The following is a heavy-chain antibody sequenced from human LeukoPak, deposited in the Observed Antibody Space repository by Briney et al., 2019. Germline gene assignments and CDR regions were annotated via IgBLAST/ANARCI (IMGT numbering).Heavy chain of an antibody. CDR3: ALWDYYAMDV. CDR1: GYTFTDYY. V-gene: IGHV1-2*02. CDR2: INPNSGGT. J-gene: IGHJ6*02. Sequence: GASVKVSCKASGYTFTDYYVHWARQAPGQGLEWMGWINPNSGGTKYAQKFQGRVTMTRDTSITTAYMELSRLRSDDMAVYYCALWDYYAMDVWGQGTTVTVS. D-gene: IGHD3-16*01.